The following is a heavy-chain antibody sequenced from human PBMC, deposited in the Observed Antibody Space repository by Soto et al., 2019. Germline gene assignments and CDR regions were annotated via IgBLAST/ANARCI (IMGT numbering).Heavy chain of an antibody. CDR1: GYSIRSSDW. Sequence: PSETLSLTCAVYGYSIRSSDWWGWIRQPPGKGLEWIGYITHGGSTNYNPSLKSRVTISVDTSKNQFSLKLSSVTAADTAVYYCARGRIMITFGGVIVLYGMDVWGQGTTVTVSS. CDR3: ARGRIMITFGGVIVLYGMDV. D-gene: IGHD3-16*02. CDR2: ITHGGST. V-gene: IGHV4-28*03. J-gene: IGHJ6*02.